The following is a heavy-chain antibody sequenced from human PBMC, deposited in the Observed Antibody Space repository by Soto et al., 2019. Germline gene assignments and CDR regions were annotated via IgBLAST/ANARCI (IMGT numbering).Heavy chain of an antibody. V-gene: IGHV4-31*03. CDR3: ARLWFGELSDNWFDP. D-gene: IGHD3-10*01. J-gene: IGHJ5*02. CDR1: GGSISSGGYY. CDR2: IYYSGST. Sequence: QVQLQESGPGLVKPSQTLSLTCTVSGGSISSGGYYWSWIRQHPGKGLEWIGYIYYSGSTYYNPSLKSRVTISVDTSKNQFSLKLSSVTAADTAVYYCARLWFGELSDNWFDPWGQGTLVTVSS.